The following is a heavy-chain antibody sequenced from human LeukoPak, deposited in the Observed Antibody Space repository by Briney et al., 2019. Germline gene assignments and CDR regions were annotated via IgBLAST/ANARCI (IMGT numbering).Heavy chain of an antibody. J-gene: IGHJ4*02. V-gene: IGHV1-69*05. CDR3: ARGPELERFDY. Sequence: SSVKVYCKASGGTFSSYAISWVRQSPGQVLYFMGGIIPIFGKGKSAKKFQGRVTITTDESTSTAYMELSSLRSEDTAVYYCARGPELERFDYWGQGTLVTVSS. D-gene: IGHD1-1*01. CDR1: GGTFSSYA. CDR2: IIPIFGKG.